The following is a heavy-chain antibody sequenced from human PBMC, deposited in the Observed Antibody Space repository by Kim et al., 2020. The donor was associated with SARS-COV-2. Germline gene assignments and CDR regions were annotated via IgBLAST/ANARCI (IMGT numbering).Heavy chain of an antibody. Sequence: QKLQGRVTMTTDTSTSTAYMELRSLRSDDTAVYYCARESVGDTYYYGMDVWGQGTTVTVSS. CDR3: ARESVGDTYYYGMDV. D-gene: IGHD3-10*01. V-gene: IGHV1-18*01. J-gene: IGHJ6*02.